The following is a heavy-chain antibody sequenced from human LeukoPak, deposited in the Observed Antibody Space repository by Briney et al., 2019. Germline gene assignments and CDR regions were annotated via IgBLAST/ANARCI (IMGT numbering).Heavy chain of an antibody. CDR2: ISGSGGST. D-gene: IGHD6-13*01. Sequence: PGGSLRLSCAASGFTFSSYAMSWVRQAPGKGLEWVSAISGSGGSTYYADSVKGRFTISRDNSKNTLYLQMNSLRAEDTAVYYCAKDWRRQQQLWPFDYWGQGTLVTVSS. J-gene: IGHJ4*02. V-gene: IGHV3-23*01. CDR1: GFTFSSYA. CDR3: AKDWRRQQQLWPFDY.